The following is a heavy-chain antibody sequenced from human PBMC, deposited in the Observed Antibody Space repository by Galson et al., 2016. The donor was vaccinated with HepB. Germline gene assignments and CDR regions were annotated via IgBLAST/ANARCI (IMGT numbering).Heavy chain of an antibody. J-gene: IGHJ6*02. V-gene: IGHV3-30*18. Sequence: SLRLSCAASGFTFSSYGMHWVRQAPGKGLEWVAVISYDGSDKYYADSVKGRFTISRDNSKNTLNLQMNSLRAEDTAVYYCAKDRRYYDSSGYFWEGYYFDGMDVGGQGTTVTVS. D-gene: IGHD3-22*01. CDR2: ISYDGSDK. CDR1: GFTFSSYG. CDR3: AKDRRYYDSSGYFWEGYYFDGMDV.